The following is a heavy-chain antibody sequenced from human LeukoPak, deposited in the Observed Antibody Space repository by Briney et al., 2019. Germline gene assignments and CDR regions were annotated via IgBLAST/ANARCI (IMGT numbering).Heavy chain of an antibody. Sequence: SETLSLTXAVSVYSISSGYYWGWIRQPPGKGLEWIGSIYHSWRAYYNPSLNSRVTIPVDTSKNQFSLKLSSVTAEDTAVYYCARHRATPPSHFDYWGQGTLVTVSS. V-gene: IGHV4-38-2*01. CDR2: IYHSWRA. J-gene: IGHJ4*02. CDR3: ARHRATPPSHFDY. D-gene: IGHD5-12*01. CDR1: VYSISSGYY.